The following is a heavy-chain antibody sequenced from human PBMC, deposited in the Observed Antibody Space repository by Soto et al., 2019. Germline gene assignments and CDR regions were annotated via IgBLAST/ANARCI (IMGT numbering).Heavy chain of an antibody. CDR3: VRVLYYGSGSYSPYGMDV. CDR2: VSPPFRTS. Sequence: QVQLVQSGAEVKKPGSSVKESCKTSGVSFNNNGIGWVRQAPGHGLEWMGGVSPPFRTSNYARKFQGRISIIADASTGIVIMELSSLTSEDTAQYHCVRVLYYGSGSYSPYGMDVRGQGTTVTVSS. V-gene: IGHV1-69*01. D-gene: IGHD3-10*01. J-gene: IGHJ6*02. CDR1: GVSFNNNG.